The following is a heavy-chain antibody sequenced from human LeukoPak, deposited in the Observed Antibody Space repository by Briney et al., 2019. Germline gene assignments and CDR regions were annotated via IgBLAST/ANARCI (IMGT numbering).Heavy chain of an antibody. V-gene: IGHV4-34*01. CDR2: INHSGST. D-gene: IGHD6-13*01. CDR3: ARVSRNWFDP. CDR1: GGSFSGFY. J-gene: IGHJ5*02. Sequence: SETLSLTCAVYGGSFSGFYWSWIRQPPGKGLEWIGEINHSGSTNYNPSLKSRVTISVDTSKNQFSLKLSSVTAADTAVYYCARVSRNWFDPWGQGTLVTVSS.